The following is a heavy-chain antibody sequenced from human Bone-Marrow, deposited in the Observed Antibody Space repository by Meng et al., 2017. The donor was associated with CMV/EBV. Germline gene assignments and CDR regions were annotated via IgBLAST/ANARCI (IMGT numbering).Heavy chain of an antibody. J-gene: IGHJ4*02. CDR3: VRHLVGATTAFDY. D-gene: IGHD1-26*01. CDR1: GYSFISSY. V-gene: IGHV1-2*02. CDR2: IDPNSGDT. Sequence: ASVKVSCKASGYSFISSYVHWVRQAPGQGLEWMGWIDPNSGDTNYAQKFQGRLTMTRDTSISTVYMDLSSLESDDTALYYCVRHLVGATTAFDYWVQGTLVTVSS.